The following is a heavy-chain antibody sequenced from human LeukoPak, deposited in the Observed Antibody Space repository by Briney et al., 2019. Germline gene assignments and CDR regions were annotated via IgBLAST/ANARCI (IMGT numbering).Heavy chain of an antibody. CDR3: ARGPIYGSGRYYGMDV. CDR1: GFTFSSYW. D-gene: IGHD3-10*01. CDR2: INSDGSST. Sequence: GGSLRLSCAASGFTFSSYWMHWVRQAPGKGLVWVSRINSDGSSTSYADSVKGRFTISRDNAKNTLYLQMNSLRAEDTAVYYCARGPIYGSGRYYGMDVWGQGTTVTVSS. J-gene: IGHJ6*02. V-gene: IGHV3-74*01.